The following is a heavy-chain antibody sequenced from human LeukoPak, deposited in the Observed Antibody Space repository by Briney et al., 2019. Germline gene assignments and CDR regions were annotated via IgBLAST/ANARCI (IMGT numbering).Heavy chain of an antibody. CDR2: IYYGGGT. J-gene: IGHJ4*02. V-gene: IGHV4-61*08. CDR3: ARHYYGNNLFDY. CDR1: GGSISSGGYY. Sequence: SETLSLTCTVSGGSISSGGYYWSWIRQHPGKGLEWIGYIYYGGGTNYNPSLKSRVTMSVDTSKNQFSLKLSSVTAADTAVYYCARHYYGNNLFDYWGRGTLVTVSS. D-gene: IGHD3-10*01.